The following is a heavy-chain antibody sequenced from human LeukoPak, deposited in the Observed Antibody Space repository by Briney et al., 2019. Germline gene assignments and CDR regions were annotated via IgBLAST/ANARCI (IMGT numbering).Heavy chain of an antibody. V-gene: IGHV3-23*01. Sequence: GGSLRLSCAASGFTFSNYAMRWVRQAPGKGLEWVSSISGSGVSTYYADSVKGRFTISRDNSKNTLNLQMDSLRVEDTAVYYCAKRSGTSYYFGYWGQGTLVTVSS. J-gene: IGHJ4*02. D-gene: IGHD2-2*01. CDR1: GFTFSNYA. CDR3: AKRSGTSYYFGY. CDR2: ISGSGVST.